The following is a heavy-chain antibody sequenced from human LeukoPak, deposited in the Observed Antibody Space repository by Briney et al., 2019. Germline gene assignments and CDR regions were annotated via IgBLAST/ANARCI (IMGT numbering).Heavy chain of an antibody. D-gene: IGHD3-22*01. Sequence: KPSETLSLTCTVSGGSVSSGNYYWSWIRQPPGKGLEWIGFIYYSGSTNYNPSLKSRVTISVDTSKNQFSLKLGSVTAADTAVYYCARDPSGYFNYWGQGTLATVSS. CDR2: IYYSGST. V-gene: IGHV4-61*01. CDR1: GGSVSSGNYY. J-gene: IGHJ4*02. CDR3: ARDPSGYFNY.